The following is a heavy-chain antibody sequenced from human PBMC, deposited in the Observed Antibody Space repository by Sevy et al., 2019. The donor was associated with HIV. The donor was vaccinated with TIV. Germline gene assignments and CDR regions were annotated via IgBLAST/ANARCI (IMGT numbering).Heavy chain of an antibody. D-gene: IGHD1-1*01. J-gene: IGHJ4*02. CDR1: GFTFSTYG. CDR3: AKDGGWYNYAPSDY. Sequence: GGSLRLSCAAPGFTFSTYGMHWVRQAPGKGLEWVAVISYDGFKTYYADSMKGRFTISRDNSKNTLYLQMNSLRVEDTALYFCAKDGGWYNYAPSDYWGLGTLVTVSS. CDR2: ISYDGFKT. V-gene: IGHV3-30*18.